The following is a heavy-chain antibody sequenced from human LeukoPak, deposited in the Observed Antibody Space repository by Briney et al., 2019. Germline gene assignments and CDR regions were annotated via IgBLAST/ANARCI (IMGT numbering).Heavy chain of an antibody. J-gene: IGHJ4*02. D-gene: IGHD3-3*01. V-gene: IGHV6-1*01. Sequence: SQTLSPTCAISGDSVSSNSAAWNWIRQSPSRGLEWLGRTYYRSKWYNDYAVSVKSRITIKPDTSKNQFSLQLNSVTPEDTAVCYCARADYDFWSGYLFDYWGQGTLVTVSS. CDR1: GDSVSSNSAA. CDR2: TYYRSKWYN. CDR3: ARADYDFWSGYLFDY.